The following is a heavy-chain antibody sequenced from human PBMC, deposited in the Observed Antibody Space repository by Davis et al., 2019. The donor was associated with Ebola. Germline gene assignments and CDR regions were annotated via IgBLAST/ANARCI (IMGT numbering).Heavy chain of an antibody. D-gene: IGHD4-17*01. CDR2: IYSGGST. CDR1: GFTVSSNH. V-gene: IGHV3-53*01. CDR3: ARGAYGDYFWY. J-gene: IGHJ4*02. Sequence: PGKSLKISCAASGFTVSSNHMSWVRQAPGKGLEWVSVIYSGGSTYYADSVKGRFTISRDNSKNTLYLQMNSLRAEDTAVYYCARGAYGDYFWYWGQGTLVTVSS.